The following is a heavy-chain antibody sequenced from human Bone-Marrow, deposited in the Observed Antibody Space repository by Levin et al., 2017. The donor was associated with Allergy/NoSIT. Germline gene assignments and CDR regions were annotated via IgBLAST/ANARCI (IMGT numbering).Heavy chain of an antibody. D-gene: IGHD2-2*01. V-gene: IGHV3-13*04. Sequence: GGSLRLSCAASGFTFSSYDMHWVRQATGRGLGWVSAIGTAADSYYSGSVKGRFTVSRDNAKNSFYLQMNSLRAGDTAVYYCARVALPRYCTSTSCSDSGYYFDYWGQGTLVTVSS. J-gene: IGHJ4*02. CDR1: GFTFSSYD. CDR2: IGTAADS. CDR3: ARVALPRYCTSTSCSDSGYYFDY.